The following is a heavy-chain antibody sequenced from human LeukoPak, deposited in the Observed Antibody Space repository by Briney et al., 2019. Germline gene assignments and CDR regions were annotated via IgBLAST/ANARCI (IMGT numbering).Heavy chain of an antibody. J-gene: IGHJ5*02. D-gene: IGHD4-11*01. CDR3: ARDDYSNCDPHWFDP. V-gene: IGHV4-59*01. Sequence: SETLSLTCTVSGGSLNTYYWSWIRQPPGKGLEWIGYIYYSGSTNYNPSLKSRVTISVDTSKNQFSLKLSSVTAADTAVYYCARDDYSNCDPHWFDPWSQEPLVTVSS. CDR1: GGSLNTYY. CDR2: IYYSGST.